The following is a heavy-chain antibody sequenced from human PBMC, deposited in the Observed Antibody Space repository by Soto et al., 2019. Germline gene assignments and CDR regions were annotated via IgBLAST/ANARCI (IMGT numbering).Heavy chain of an antibody. Sequence: GGSLRLSCAASGFTFSSYAMSWVRQAPGKGLEWVSAISGGDGSPYYADSVRGRFTISRDNSKNTLYLQMNSLRAEDTAVYYCVPTCSGGSCYLFQYWGQGTLVTVSS. V-gene: IGHV3-23*01. J-gene: IGHJ1*01. CDR3: VPTCSGGSCYLFQY. CDR2: ISGGDGSP. CDR1: GFTFSSYA. D-gene: IGHD2-15*01.